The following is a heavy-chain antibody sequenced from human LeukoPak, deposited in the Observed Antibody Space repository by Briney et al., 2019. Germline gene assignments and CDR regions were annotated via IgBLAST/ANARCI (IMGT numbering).Heavy chain of an antibody. V-gene: IGHV4-30-2*01. CDR1: GGSISSGGYY. D-gene: IGHD1-26*01. J-gene: IGHJ4*02. CDR3: ARDLFSNRGSYSNY. Sequence: SQTLSLTCTVSGGSISSGGYYWSWIRQPPGKGLEWIGYIYHSGSTYYNPSLKSRVTISVDRSKNQFSLKLSSVTAADTAVYYCARDLFSNRGSYSNYWGQGTLVTVSS. CDR2: IYHSGST.